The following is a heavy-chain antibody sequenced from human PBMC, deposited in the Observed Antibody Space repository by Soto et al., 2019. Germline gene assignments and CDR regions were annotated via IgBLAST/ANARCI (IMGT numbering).Heavy chain of an antibody. CDR1: GGSISSSSYY. J-gene: IGHJ4*02. CDR3: ARLTISGYSGYDMGVYFDY. Sequence: QLQLQESGPGLVKPSETLSLTCTVSGGSISSSSYYWGWIRQPPGKGLEWIGSIYYSGSTYYNPSLKSRVTISVNTPKNQYSLKLSSVTAADTAVYYCARLTISGYSGYDMGVYFDYWGQGTLVTVSS. V-gene: IGHV4-39*01. D-gene: IGHD5-12*01. CDR2: IYYSGST.